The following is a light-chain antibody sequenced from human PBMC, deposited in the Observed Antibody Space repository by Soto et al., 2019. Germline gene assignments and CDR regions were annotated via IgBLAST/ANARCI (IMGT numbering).Light chain of an antibody. CDR3: QHEGSSLFT. V-gene: IGKV3-20*01. Sequence: EIVWTQSPGTLSLSPGERATLSCRASQSVSSSYLAWYQQKPGQAPRLLIYGASSRSTGIPDRFSGSGSVTDFTLTISRLEPEDFAGYYCQHEGSSLFTFCPGTQVAIQ. J-gene: IGKJ3*01. CDR1: QSVSSSY. CDR2: GAS.